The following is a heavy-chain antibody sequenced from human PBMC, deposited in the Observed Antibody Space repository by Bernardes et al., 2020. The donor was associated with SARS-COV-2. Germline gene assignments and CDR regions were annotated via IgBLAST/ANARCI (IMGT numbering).Heavy chain of an antibody. D-gene: IGHD6-6*01. Sequence: GGSLRLSCVASGFTFSKDAMTWVRQVPGKGLEWVSAISSIGGSRYSAESVKGRFTISIDNSRNTPNLEMNSLRPEDTAVYYCSKNSKYSSSCMEVWGQGTTVTVS. CDR2: ISSIGGSR. J-gene: IGHJ6*02. V-gene: IGHV3-23*01. CDR1: GFTFSKDA. CDR3: SKNSKYSSSCMEV.